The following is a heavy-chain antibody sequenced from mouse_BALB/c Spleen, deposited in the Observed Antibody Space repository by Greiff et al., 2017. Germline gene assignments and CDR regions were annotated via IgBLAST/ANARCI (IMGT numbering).Heavy chain of an antibody. J-gene: IGHJ2*01. CDR2: ISSGGSYT. CDR1: GFTFSSYA. Sequence: EVKVVESGGGLVKPGGSLKLSCAASGFTFSSYAMSWVRQSPEKRLEWVAEISSGGSYTYYPDTVTGRFTISRDNAKNTLYLEMSSLRSEDTAMYYCARRRDGFDYWGQGTTLTVSS. CDR3: ARRRDGFDY. V-gene: IGHV5-9-4*01.